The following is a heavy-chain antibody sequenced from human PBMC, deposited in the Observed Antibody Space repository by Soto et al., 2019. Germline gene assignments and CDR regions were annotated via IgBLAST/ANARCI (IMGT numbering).Heavy chain of an antibody. CDR3: ATNMHWTFLETDYDGMDV. CDR2: IYYSGST. J-gene: IGHJ6*02. CDR1: GVNISSYY. Sequence: PSETLSLTSPVSGVNISSYYWSWIRQPPGKGLEWIGYIYYSGSTNYNPSLKSRVTISVDTSKNQFSLKLSSVTAADTAVYYCATNMHWTFLETDYDGMDVWGQGTTVTV. D-gene: IGHD3-3*02. V-gene: IGHV4-59*08.